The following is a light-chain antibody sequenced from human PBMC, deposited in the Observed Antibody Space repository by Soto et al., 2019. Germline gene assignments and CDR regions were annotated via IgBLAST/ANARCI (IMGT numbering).Light chain of an antibody. CDR2: GAS. CDR3: QQYGSSTGFT. V-gene: IGKV3-20*01. CDR1: QSVSSSY. J-gene: IGKJ3*01. Sequence: EIVLTQSPGTLSLSPGERATLSCRASQSVSSSYLARYQQKPGQAPRLLIYGASSRATGIPDRFSGSGSGTDFTLTISRLEPEEFAVYYCQQYGSSTGFTFGPGTKVDIK.